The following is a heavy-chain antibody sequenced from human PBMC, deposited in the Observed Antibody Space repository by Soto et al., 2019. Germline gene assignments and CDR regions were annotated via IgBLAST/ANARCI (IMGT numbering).Heavy chain of an antibody. Sequence: TGGSLRLSCAASGFTFSSYSMNWVRQAPGKGLEWVSSISSSSSYIYYADSVKGRFTISRDNAKNSLYLQMNSLRAEDTAVYYCARDESGGMDVWGQGTTVTVSS. V-gene: IGHV3-21*01. CDR2: ISSSSSYI. CDR1: GFTFSSYS. J-gene: IGHJ6*02. D-gene: IGHD3-10*01. CDR3: ARDESGGMDV.